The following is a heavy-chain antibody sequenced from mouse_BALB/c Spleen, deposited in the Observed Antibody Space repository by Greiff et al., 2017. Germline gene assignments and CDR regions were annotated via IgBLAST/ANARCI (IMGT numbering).Heavy chain of an antibody. CDR2: ISYSGST. Sequence: EVQLVESGPGLVKPSQSLSLTCTVTGYSITSDYAWNWLRQFPGNKLEWMGYISYSGSTSYNPSLKSRISITRATSKNQFFLQLNSVTTEDTATYYCARSLLTTATYYFDDWGQGTTLTVAS. V-gene: IGHV3-2*02. CDR1: GYSITSDYA. CDR3: ARSLLTTATYYFDD. J-gene: IGHJ2*01. D-gene: IGHD1-2*01.